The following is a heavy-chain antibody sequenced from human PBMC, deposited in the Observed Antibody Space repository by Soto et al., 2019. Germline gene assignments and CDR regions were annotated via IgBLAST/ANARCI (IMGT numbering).Heavy chain of an antibody. J-gene: IGHJ4*02. V-gene: IGHV4-31*03. Sequence: QVQLQESGPGLVKPSQTLSLTCTVSGGSISSGGYYWSWIRQYPGKGLEWIGYIYYSGTTYYNPSLNSRVTISVDTSKNQFSLRLSPVTAADTVVYYCARDLPPDYFDYWGQGTLVTVSS. CDR1: GGSISSGGYY. CDR2: IYYSGTT. CDR3: ARDLPPDYFDY.